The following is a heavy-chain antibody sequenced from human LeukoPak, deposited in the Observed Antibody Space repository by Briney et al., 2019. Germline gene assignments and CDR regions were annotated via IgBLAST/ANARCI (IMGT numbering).Heavy chain of an antibody. Sequence: GGSLRLSCAASGFTFSSYAMHWVRQAPGKGLEWVAVISYDGSNKYYADSVKGRFTISRDDSKNTLYLQMNSLRAEDTAVYYCARVPYYDFWSGYYTTPYYYYGMDVWGQGTTVTVSS. D-gene: IGHD3-3*01. CDR2: ISYDGSNK. V-gene: IGHV3-30-3*01. CDR1: GFTFSSYA. J-gene: IGHJ6*02. CDR3: ARVPYYDFWSGYYTTPYYYYGMDV.